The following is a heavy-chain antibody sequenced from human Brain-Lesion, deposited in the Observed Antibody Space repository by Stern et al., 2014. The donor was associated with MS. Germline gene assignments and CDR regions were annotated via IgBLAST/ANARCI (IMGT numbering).Heavy chain of an antibody. D-gene: IGHD3-3*01. J-gene: IGHJ6*02. CDR3: ATDRDDFRSGYSAPTKGYGLDV. V-gene: IGHV1-24*01. Sequence: VQLVESGAEVKKPGASVKVSCKVSGYTLTELSMHWVRQAPGKGLEWMGGFDPDDGDTIYAQKFQGRFTMTEDTSTDTAYMELSSLRSEDTAVYYCATDRDDFRSGYSAPTKGYGLDVWGQGTTVTVTS. CDR1: GYTLTELS. CDR2: FDPDDGDT.